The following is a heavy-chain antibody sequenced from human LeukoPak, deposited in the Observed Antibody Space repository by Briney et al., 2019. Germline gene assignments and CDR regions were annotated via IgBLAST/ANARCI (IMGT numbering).Heavy chain of an antibody. D-gene: IGHD3-22*01. CDR2: IIPIFGTA. J-gene: IGHJ4*02. V-gene: IGHV1-69*05. CDR3: ASSNCYDSSGYLPMGY. CDR1: GGTFSSYA. Sequence: SVKVSCKASGGTFSSYAISWVRQAPGQGLEWMGGIIPIFGTANYAQKFQGRVTITTDESTSTAYMELSSLRSEDTAVYYCASSNCYDSSGYLPMGYWGQGTLVTVPS.